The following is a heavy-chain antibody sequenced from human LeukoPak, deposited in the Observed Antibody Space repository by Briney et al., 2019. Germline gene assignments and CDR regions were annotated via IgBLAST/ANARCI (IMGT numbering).Heavy chain of an antibody. Sequence: GGSLRLSCAASGFTFSSYAMSWVRQALGKGLEWVSAISGSGGSTYYADSVKGRFTISRDNSKNTLYLQMNSLRAEDTAVYYCAKAAAGTTDPYYYYYGMDVWGQGTTVTVSS. CDR1: GFTFSSYA. D-gene: IGHD6-13*01. J-gene: IGHJ6*02. V-gene: IGHV3-23*01. CDR3: AKAAAGTTDPYYYYYGMDV. CDR2: ISGSGGST.